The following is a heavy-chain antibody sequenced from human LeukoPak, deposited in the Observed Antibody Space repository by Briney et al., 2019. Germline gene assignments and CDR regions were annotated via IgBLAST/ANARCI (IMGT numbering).Heavy chain of an antibody. CDR2: MNPNSGNT. CDR1: GYTVTSYD. V-gene: IGHV1-8*01. D-gene: IGHD2-2*02. J-gene: IGHJ4*02. CDR3: ARGPLEYCSSTSCYTRDY. Sequence: ASVKVSCKASGYTVTSYDINWVRQATGQGLEWMGWMNPNSGNTGYAQKFQGRVTMTRNTSISTAYMELSSLRSEDTAVYYCARGPLEYCSSTSCYTRDYWGQGTLVTVSS.